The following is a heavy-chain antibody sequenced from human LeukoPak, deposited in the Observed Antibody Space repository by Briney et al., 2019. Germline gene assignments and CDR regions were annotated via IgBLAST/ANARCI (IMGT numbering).Heavy chain of an antibody. V-gene: IGHV3-21*01. CDR1: GLTFSNYN. CDR3: ARDRLVGATRVGTFDI. D-gene: IGHD1-26*01. J-gene: IGHJ3*02. Sequence: GGSLRLSGAASGLTFSNYNMNWVRQAPGKGLEWVSSISGSSSYIYYADSVKGRFTISRDNAKNSLYLQMSSLRAEDTAVYYCARDRLVGATRVGTFDIWGQGTMVTVSS. CDR2: ISGSSSYI.